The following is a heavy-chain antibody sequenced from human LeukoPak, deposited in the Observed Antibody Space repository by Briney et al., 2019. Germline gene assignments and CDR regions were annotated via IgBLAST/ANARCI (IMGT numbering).Heavy chain of an antibody. CDR2: IVAGSGNT. CDR3: AAEGPHDFFDY. V-gene: IGHV1-58*01. Sequence: ASVKVSCKASGFTFSTSAVQWVRQARGQRLEWIGWIVAGSGNTHYALKFQERVTITRDVSTNTAYMELSSLRSEDTAVYYCAAEGPHDFFDYWGQGTLVTVSS. J-gene: IGHJ4*02. D-gene: IGHD3-3*01. CDR1: GFTFSTSA.